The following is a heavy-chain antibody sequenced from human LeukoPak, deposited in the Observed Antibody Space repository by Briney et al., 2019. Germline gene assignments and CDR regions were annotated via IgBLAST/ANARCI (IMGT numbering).Heavy chain of an antibody. D-gene: IGHD3-10*01. V-gene: IGHV4-59*08. CDR1: GGSISSYY. CDR3: ARSWGSYYNWAFDY. J-gene: IGHJ4*02. Sequence: PSETLSLTCTVSGGSISSYYWNWIRQPPGKGLEWIGYIYYSGSTNYNPSLKSRVTISVDTSKNQFSLKLSSVTAADTAVYYCARSWGSYYNWAFDYWGQGTLVTVSS. CDR2: IYYSGST.